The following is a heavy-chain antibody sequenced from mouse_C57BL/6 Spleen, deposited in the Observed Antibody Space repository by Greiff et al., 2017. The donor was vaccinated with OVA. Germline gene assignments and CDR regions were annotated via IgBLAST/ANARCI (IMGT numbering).Heavy chain of an antibody. CDR2: IHPNSGST. CDR3: ARFYYDYDGDWYFDV. CDR1: GYTFTSYW. J-gene: IGHJ1*03. Sequence: QVQLQQPGAELVKPGASVKLSCKASGYTFTSYWTHWVKQRPGQGLEWIGMIHPNSGSTNYNEKFKSKATLTVDKSSSTAYMQLSSLTSEDSAVYYCARFYYDYDGDWYFDVWGTGTTVTVSS. V-gene: IGHV1-64*01. D-gene: IGHD2-4*01.